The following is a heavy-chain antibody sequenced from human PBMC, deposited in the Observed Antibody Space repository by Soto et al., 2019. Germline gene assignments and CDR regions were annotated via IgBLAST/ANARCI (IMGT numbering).Heavy chain of an antibody. CDR1: GFTFDNYG. V-gene: IGHV3-23*01. J-gene: IGHJ6*02. Sequence: GGSLRLSCAASGFTFDNYGMSWVRQAPGKGLEWIGAITGAGGSTYNADSVKGRFTISRDNSKKTVYLQVDSLRVEETAVYYCAKCHSDSFGNYYYYCMDVWGQGTTVTVSS. D-gene: IGHD4-4*01. CDR3: AKCHSDSFGNYYYYCMDV. CDR2: ITGAGGST.